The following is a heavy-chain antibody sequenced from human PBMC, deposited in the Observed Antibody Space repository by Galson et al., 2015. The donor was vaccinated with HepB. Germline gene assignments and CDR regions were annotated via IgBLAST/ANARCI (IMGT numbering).Heavy chain of an antibody. Sequence: SVKVSCKASGGTFSSYAISWVRQAPRQGLEWMGGIIPIFGTANYAQKFQGRVTITADESTSTAYMELSSLRSEDTAVYYCARAGQWLRSAHWGQGTLVTVSS. CDR1: GGTFSSYA. V-gene: IGHV1-69*13. CDR3: ARAGQWLRSAH. D-gene: IGHD6-19*01. J-gene: IGHJ4*02. CDR2: IIPIFGTA.